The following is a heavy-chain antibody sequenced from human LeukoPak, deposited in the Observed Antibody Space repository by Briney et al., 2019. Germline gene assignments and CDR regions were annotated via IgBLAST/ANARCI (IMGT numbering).Heavy chain of an antibody. CDR2: ISAYNGNT. J-gene: IGHJ4*02. D-gene: IGHD3-10*01. CDR3: ARDREAYGSGSYGYYFDY. V-gene: IGHV1-18*01. CDR1: GYTFTSYG. Sequence: GASVKVSCKASGYTFTSYGISWVRQAPGQGLEWMGWISAYNGNTNYAQKLQGRVTMTTDTSTSTAYMELRSLRSDDTAVYYCARDREAYGSGSYGYYFDYWGQGTLVTVSS.